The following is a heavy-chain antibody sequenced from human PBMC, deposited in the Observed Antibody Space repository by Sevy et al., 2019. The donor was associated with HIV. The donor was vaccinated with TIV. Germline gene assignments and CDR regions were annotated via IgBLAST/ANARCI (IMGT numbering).Heavy chain of an antibody. CDR2: INSDGSST. Sequence: GGSLRLSCVASGFTFDSYWMHWVRQAPGKGLVWVSRINSDGSSTPYGDSVKGGLTISRDNAKNTLYLQLNRLGAEDTAVYYCTRGDPIVPPAGYYYHMDVWGKGTTVTVSS. CDR1: GFTFDSYW. CDR3: TRGDPIVPPAGYYYHMDV. V-gene: IGHV3-74*01. J-gene: IGHJ6*03. D-gene: IGHD1-26*01.